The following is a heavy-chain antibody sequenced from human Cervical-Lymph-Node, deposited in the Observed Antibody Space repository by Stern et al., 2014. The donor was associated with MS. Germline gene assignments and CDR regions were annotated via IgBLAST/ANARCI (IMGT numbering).Heavy chain of an antibody. V-gene: IGHV4-31*03. CDR2: IYYSGST. J-gene: IGHJ4*02. CDR1: GGSISTDGYY. D-gene: IGHD6-13*01. CDR3: ARDDRGSSWYRFDF. Sequence: MQLVESGPGLAKPSQTLTLTCTVSGGSISTDGYYWTRIRQHPEKGLEWLGYIYYSGSTYYNPSLKSRVTMSLDTSKNQFSLNLSSVTAADTAIYYCARDDRGSSWYRFDFWGQGTLVTVSS.